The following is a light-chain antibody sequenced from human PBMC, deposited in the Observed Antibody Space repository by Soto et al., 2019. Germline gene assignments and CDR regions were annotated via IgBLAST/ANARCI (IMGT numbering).Light chain of an antibody. CDR1: QSVRSSF. Sequence: EIVMTHSPATLSVSPWERATLSCRASQSVRSSFLAWYQQKPGQAPSLLIYGASTRATGIPARFSGSGSGTEFTLTINSLQSEDFAVYYCQQYSNWPLTFGGGTKVDIK. CDR3: QQYSNWPLT. V-gene: IGKV3-15*01. CDR2: GAS. J-gene: IGKJ4*01.